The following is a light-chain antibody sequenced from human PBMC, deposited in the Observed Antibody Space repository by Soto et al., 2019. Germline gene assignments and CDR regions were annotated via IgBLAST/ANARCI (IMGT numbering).Light chain of an antibody. Sequence: EIVLTQSPATLSLSPGERATLSCRASQSVSSYLAWYQQKPGQVPRLLIYDASIRATGIPDRFSGSGSGTDFTRTISSLEPEDFAVYYCQQRSNWLSFGGGTRVEIK. CDR2: DAS. V-gene: IGKV3-11*01. CDR1: QSVSSY. J-gene: IGKJ4*01. CDR3: QQRSNWLS.